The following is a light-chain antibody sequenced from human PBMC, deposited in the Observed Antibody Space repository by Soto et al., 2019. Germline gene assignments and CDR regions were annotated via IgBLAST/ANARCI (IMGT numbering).Light chain of an antibody. CDR2: GAS. Sequence: LXXXTNQSVSNSYLAWYQQKPGQAPRLLISGASSKATGIPDRFSVSGPATDFTLTMSRLEPDDFALYNCEQHGTSPMTFGQGTRLE. V-gene: IGKV3-20*01. J-gene: IGKJ5*01. CDR1: QSVSNSY. CDR3: EQHGTSPMT.